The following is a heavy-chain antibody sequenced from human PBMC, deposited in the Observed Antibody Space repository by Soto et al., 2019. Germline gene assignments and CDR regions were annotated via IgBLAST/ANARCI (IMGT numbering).Heavy chain of an antibody. Sequence: QVQLAQSGAEVKKPGASVKVSCKASGYNFMRYGFTWVRQAPGQGLEWMGWINVDNGETKYPQKIQGRVTMTTDTSTSTVYMELRSLTSDDTAVYYCARWISGGYSDWFDPWGHGTLLTVSS. V-gene: IGHV1-18*04. CDR3: ARWISGGYSDWFDP. CDR2: INVDNGET. D-gene: IGHD1-26*01. CDR1: GYNFMRYG. J-gene: IGHJ5*02.